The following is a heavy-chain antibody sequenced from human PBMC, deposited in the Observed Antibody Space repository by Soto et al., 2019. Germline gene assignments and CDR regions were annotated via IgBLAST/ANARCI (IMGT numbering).Heavy chain of an antibody. CDR3: AKDQRGYDYVWGSYRYPLAY. J-gene: IGHJ4*02. V-gene: IGHV3-23*01. CDR2: ISGSGGST. CDR1: GFTFSSYA. D-gene: IGHD3-16*02. Sequence: GGSLRLSCAASGFTFSSYAMSWVRQAPGKGLEWVSAISGSGGSTYYADSVKGRFTISRDNSKNTLYLQMNSLRAEDTAVYYCAKDQRGYDYVWGSYRYPLAYWGQGTLVTVSS.